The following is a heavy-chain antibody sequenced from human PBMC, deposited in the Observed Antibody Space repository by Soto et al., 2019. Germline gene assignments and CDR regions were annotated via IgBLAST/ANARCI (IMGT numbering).Heavy chain of an antibody. J-gene: IGHJ6*02. CDR2: IVPIFGTT. V-gene: IGHV1-69*12. D-gene: IGHD6-19*01. CDR1: GGTFSNYA. Sequence: QVQLVQSGAEVKKPGSSVKVSCKVSGGTFSNYAIDWVRLAPGHGLEWMGGIVPIFGTTYYTQKFQGRPTISADDSTTTAYLEMSSLRAEDTAIYYCARVEAVAGLYNYHGLDVWGQGTAVTVSS. CDR3: ARVEAVAGLYNYHGLDV.